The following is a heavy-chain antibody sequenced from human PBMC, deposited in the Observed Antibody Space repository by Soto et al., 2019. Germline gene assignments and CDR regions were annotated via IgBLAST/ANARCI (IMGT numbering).Heavy chain of an antibody. CDR1: GGSISSYY. J-gene: IGHJ4*02. D-gene: IGHD3-22*01. CDR2: IYYSGST. Sequence: ASETLSLTCTVSGGSISSYYWSWIRQPPGKGLEWIGYIYYSGSTIYNPSLKSRVTISVDTSKNQFSLKLSSVTAADTAVYYCARARYDSSGYYYFDYWGQGTLVTVSS. V-gene: IGHV4-59*01. CDR3: ARARYDSSGYYYFDY.